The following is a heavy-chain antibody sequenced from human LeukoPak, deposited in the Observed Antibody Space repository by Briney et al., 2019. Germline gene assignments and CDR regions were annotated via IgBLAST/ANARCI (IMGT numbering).Heavy chain of an antibody. J-gene: IGHJ4*02. Sequence: SETLSLTCIVSGASLSTYYGTWIRQAPGKGLEWIGYIFYSGGTNYNSSLKSRVTISVDTSKNQFSLRLSSVTAADTAVYYCARVTGYIVEDYFDYWGQGTLVTVSS. D-gene: IGHD3-22*01. CDR1: GASLSTYY. CDR2: IFYSGGT. CDR3: ARVTGYIVEDYFDY. V-gene: IGHV4-59*01.